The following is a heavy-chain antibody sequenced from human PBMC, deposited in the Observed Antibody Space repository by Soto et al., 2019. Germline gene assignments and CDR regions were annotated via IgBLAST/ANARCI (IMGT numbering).Heavy chain of an antibody. V-gene: IGHV3-23*01. J-gene: IGHJ4*02. Sequence: GGSLGLSCAASGFGFSSYAMSWVRQAPGKGLEWVLAITGSGGSTYYADSVKGRFTSSRDNSKNTLYLQMNSLRAEDTAVYYCAKGYCSSTRRSRGYFDYWGQGALVTVSS. CDR3: AKGYCSSTRRSRGYFDY. D-gene: IGHD2-2*01. CDR2: ITGSGGST. CDR1: GFGFSSYA.